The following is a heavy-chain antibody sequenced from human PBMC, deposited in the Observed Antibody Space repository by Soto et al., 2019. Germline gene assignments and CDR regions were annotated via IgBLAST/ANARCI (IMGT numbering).Heavy chain of an antibody. D-gene: IGHD4-4*01. Sequence: QVQLVESGGGVVQPGRSLRLSCAASGFTFSSYAMHWVRQAPGKGLEWVAVISYDGSNKYYADSVKGRFTISRDNSKNTLYLQMNSLRAEDTAVYYCARDGPSINDYSNYGPYFAYWGQGTLVTVSS. CDR3: ARDGPSINDYSNYGPYFAY. CDR2: ISYDGSNK. J-gene: IGHJ4*02. V-gene: IGHV3-30-3*01. CDR1: GFTFSSYA.